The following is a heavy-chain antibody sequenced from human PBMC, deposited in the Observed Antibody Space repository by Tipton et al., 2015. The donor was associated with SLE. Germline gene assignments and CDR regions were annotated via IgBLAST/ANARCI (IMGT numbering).Heavy chain of an antibody. D-gene: IGHD3-22*01. CDR2: INHSGST. J-gene: IGHJ4*02. CDR1: GGSFSGYY. V-gene: IGHV4-34*01. CDR3: ARDSSGYSIFFDD. Sequence: TLSLTCAVYGGSFSGYYWSWIRQPPGKGLEWIGEINHSGSTNYNPSLKSRATISVDTSKNQFSLKLSSVTAADTAEYYWARDSSGYSIFFDDWGQGTLVTVSS.